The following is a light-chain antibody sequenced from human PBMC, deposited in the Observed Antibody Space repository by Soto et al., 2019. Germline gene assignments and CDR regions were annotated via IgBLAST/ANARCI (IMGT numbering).Light chain of an antibody. Sequence: EIVLTQSPATLSVPPGGGATLSCRASQSVSSPLAWYQQKPWQGPRLLIYDTSTRATGLPARFRRRGSWTEFALTICSRQSEDFGVYYCQHYDVLSRTFGQGTKLDIK. CDR1: QSVSSP. CDR2: DTS. V-gene: IGKV3-15*01. J-gene: IGKJ1*01. CDR3: QHYDVLSRT.